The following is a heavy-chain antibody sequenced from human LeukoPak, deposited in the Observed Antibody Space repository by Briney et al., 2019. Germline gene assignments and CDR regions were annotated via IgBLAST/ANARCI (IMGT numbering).Heavy chain of an antibody. J-gene: IGHJ6*02. V-gene: IGHV3-48*01. CDR3: AKGQAPLYYYDSSGYYSGYYYGMDV. CDR2: ISSSTTTI. D-gene: IGHD3-22*01. Sequence: GGSLRLSCAASGFTFSSYSMNWVRQAPGKGLEWVSYISSSTTTIYYADSVKGRFTISRDNAKNSLYLQMNSLRAEDTAVYYCAKGQAPLYYYDSSGYYSGYYYGMDVWGQGTTVTVSS. CDR1: GFTFSSYS.